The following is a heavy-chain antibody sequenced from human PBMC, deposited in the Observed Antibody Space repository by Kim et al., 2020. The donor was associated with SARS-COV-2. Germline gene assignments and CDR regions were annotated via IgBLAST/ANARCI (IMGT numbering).Heavy chain of an antibody. CDR1: GYTFTGYY. CDR2: INPNNGGT. CDR3: AKMTYYYDSSGYRHEKNYGMDV. J-gene: IGHJ6*02. Sequence: ASVKVSCKASGYTFTGYYMHWVRQAPGQGLEWMGWINPNNGGTNYAQKFQGWVTMTRDTSISTAYMELSRLRSDDTAVYYCAKMTYYYDSSGYRHEKNYGMDVWGQGTTVTVSS. V-gene: IGHV1-2*04. D-gene: IGHD3-22*01.